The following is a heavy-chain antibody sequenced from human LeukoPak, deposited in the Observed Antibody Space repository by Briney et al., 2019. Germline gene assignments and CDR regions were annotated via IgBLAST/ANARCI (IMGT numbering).Heavy chain of an antibody. CDR3: ARVSRMVRSLFDY. Sequence: PSETLSLTCTVSGGTISSGGYYWSWIRQNPGKGLEWIGYIYYSGSTYYNPSLKSRVTISVDTSKNQFSLKLSSVTAADTAVYYCARVSRMVRSLFDYWGQGTLVTVSS. CDR2: IYYSGST. J-gene: IGHJ4*02. V-gene: IGHV4-31*03. CDR1: GGTISSGGYY. D-gene: IGHD3-10*01.